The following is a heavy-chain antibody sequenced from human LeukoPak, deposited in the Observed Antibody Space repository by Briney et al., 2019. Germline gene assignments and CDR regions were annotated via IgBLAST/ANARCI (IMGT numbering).Heavy chain of an antibody. CDR2: INHSGST. CDR1: GGSFSGYY. V-gene: IGHV4-34*01. J-gene: IGHJ4*02. CDR3: ARGRGAVDIVATYDY. Sequence: PSETLSLTYAVYGGSFSGYYWSWIRQPPGKGLEWIGEINHSGSTNYNPSLKSRVTISVDTSKNQFSLKLSSVTAADTAVYYCARGRGAVDIVATYDYWGQGTLVTVSS. D-gene: IGHD5-12*01.